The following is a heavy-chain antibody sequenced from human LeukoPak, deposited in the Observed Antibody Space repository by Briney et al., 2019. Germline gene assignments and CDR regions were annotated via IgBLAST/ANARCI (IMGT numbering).Heavy chain of an antibody. D-gene: IGHD3-22*01. CDR1: GFTVSSNY. CDR3: AIAYYYDSSGYVDY. CDR2: IYSGGST. J-gene: IGHJ4*02. V-gene: IGHV3-53*01. Sequence: GGSLRLSCAASGFTVSSNYMSGVRQAPGKGLEWVSVIYSGGSTYYADSVKGRFTISRDNSKNTLYLQMNSLRAEDTAVHYCAIAYYYDSSGYVDYWGQATLVTVS.